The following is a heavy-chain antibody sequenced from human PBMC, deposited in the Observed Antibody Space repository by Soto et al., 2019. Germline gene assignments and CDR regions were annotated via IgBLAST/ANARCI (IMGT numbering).Heavy chain of an antibody. Sequence: EVHLVESGGGLVKPGGSLRLSCAVSGFTFSSCTMNWVRQAPGKGLEWVSSISPSTSHIYYTDSVKGRFTISRDNAKNSRLLQMTSLSAADTAVYYCSGCSGGACHRTYGREVWGQGTTVNVSS. D-gene: IGHD2-15*01. CDR3: SGCSGGACHRTYGREV. V-gene: IGHV3-21*01. CDR1: GFTFSSCT. J-gene: IGHJ6*02. CDR2: ISPSTSHI.